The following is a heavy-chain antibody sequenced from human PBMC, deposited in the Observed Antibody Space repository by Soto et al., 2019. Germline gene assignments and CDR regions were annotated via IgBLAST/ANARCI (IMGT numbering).Heavy chain of an antibody. Sequence: GGSLRLSCAASGFTFSSYSMNWVRQAPGKGLEWVANIKQDGSEKYYVDSVKGRFTISRGNAKNSLYLQMNSLRAEDTAVYYCAKVPSGDKPVLTPNWGQGTLVTVSS. CDR2: IKQDGSEK. D-gene: IGHD4-17*01. V-gene: IGHV3-7*01. CDR1: GFTFSSYS. J-gene: IGHJ4*02. CDR3: AKVPSGDKPVLTPN.